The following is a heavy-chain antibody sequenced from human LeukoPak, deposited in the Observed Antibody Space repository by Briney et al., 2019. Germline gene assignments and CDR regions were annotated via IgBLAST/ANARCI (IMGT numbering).Heavy chain of an antibody. CDR3: ATERRGYCGGDCYDFDY. V-gene: IGHV1-69*05. D-gene: IGHD2-21*02. CDR1: GGTFSSYA. CDR2: IITIFGTA. J-gene: IGHJ4*02. Sequence: GSSVTLSCKASGGTFSSYAISWVRQAPGQGLEWMGGIITIFGTANYAQTLQGRVTITTDESTSTAYMELSSLRSEDTAVYYCATERRGYCGGDCYDFDYWGQGTLVTVSS.